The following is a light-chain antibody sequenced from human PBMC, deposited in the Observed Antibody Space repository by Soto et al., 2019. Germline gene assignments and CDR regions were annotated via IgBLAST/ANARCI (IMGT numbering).Light chain of an antibody. CDR2: DAS. CDR3: QQSDNLPQT. CDR1: QDISSY. V-gene: IGKV1-33*01. Sequence: DIPMTQSPSSLSASVGDRVTITCQASQDISSYLNWYQQKPGKAPKLLIYDASNLQTGVPSRFSGSASGTDFTFTVSSLQPEDIATYYCQQSDNLPQTFGQGTKLEIK. J-gene: IGKJ2*01.